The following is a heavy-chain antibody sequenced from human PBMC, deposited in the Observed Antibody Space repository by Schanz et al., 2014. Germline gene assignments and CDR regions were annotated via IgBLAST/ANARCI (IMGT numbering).Heavy chain of an antibody. J-gene: IGHJ4*02. V-gene: IGHV3-48*02. CDR2: ISGSSSTI. D-gene: IGHD1-1*01. CDR1: GFTFSSYG. Sequence: VQLVESGGGVVQPGGSLRLSCAASGFTFSSYGMHWVRQAPGQGLECVSYISGSSSTIYSTDSVKGRFTISRDNAKNSLFLQMNSLRDEDTAVYYCARVRGTKVDFWGQGTLVTVSS. CDR3: ARVRGTKVDF.